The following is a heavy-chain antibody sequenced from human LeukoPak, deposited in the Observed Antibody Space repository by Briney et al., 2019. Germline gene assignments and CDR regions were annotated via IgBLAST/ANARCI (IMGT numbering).Heavy chain of an antibody. CDR3: ARDTEPYYSMTPDGYFDL. CDR2: INPSGDFR. D-gene: IGHD2/OR15-2a*01. J-gene: IGHJ2*01. Sequence: ASVKVSCKASGYTFGTHWMHWVRQAPGQGLEWMGIINPSGDFRSYAQKFQGRVTMTRDTSISSIYMELSRLRSDDTAVFYCARDTEPYYSMTPDGYFDLWGRGTLVTVSS. CDR1: GYTFGTHW. V-gene: IGHV1-46*01.